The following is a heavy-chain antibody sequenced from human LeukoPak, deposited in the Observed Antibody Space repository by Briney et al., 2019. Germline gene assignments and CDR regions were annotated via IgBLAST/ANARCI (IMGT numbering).Heavy chain of an antibody. CDR3: ARVGGYYSIYYYYGMDV. D-gene: IGHD3-22*01. V-gene: IGHV1-46*01. J-gene: IGHJ6*02. Sequence: ASVKVSCKASGYTFTSYYMHWVRQAPGQGLEWMGIINPSGGSTSYAQKFQGRVTMTRDASTSTVYMELSSLRSEDTAVYYCARVGGYYSIYYYYGMDVWGQGTTVTVSS. CDR1: GYTFTSYY. CDR2: INPSGGST.